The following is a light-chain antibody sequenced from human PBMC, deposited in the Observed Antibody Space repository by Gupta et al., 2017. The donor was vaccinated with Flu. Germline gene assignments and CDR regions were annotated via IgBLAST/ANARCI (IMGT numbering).Light chain of an antibody. CDR2: DAS. CDR1: QSVSSY. V-gene: IGKV3-11*01. CDR3: QQRSNWPRIFT. Sequence: RATLSCRASQSVSSYLAWYQQKPGQAPRLLIDDASNRATGIPARFSGSGSGTDFTLTISSLEPEDFAVYYCQQRSNWPRIFTFGPGTKVDIK. J-gene: IGKJ3*01.